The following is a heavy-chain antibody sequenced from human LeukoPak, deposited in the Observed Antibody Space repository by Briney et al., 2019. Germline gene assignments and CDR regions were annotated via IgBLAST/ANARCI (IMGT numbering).Heavy chain of an antibody. V-gene: IGHV3-74*01. CDR1: GFTISSYW. D-gene: IGHD3-10*02. CDR3: AELGITMIGGV. Sequence: GGSLRLSCAASGFTISSYWMFWVRQAPGKGLVWVSRINSDGSSTSYADSVKGRFTISRDNAKNSLYLQMNSLRAEDTAVYYCAELGITMIGGVWGKGTTVTISS. CDR2: INSDGSST. J-gene: IGHJ6*04.